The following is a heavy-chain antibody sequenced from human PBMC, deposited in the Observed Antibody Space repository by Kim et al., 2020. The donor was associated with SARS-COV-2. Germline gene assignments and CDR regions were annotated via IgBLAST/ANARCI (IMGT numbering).Heavy chain of an antibody. Sequence: SETLSLTCTVSGGSISSYYWSWIRQPAGKGLEWIGRIYTSGSTNYNPSLKSRVTMSVDTSKNQFSLKLSSVTAADTAVYYCARCYGDYWYYYYYYMDVWGKGTTVTVSS. CDR1: GGSISSYY. CDR2: IYTSGST. V-gene: IGHV4-4*07. D-gene: IGHD4-17*01. J-gene: IGHJ6*03. CDR3: ARCYGDYWYYYYYYMDV.